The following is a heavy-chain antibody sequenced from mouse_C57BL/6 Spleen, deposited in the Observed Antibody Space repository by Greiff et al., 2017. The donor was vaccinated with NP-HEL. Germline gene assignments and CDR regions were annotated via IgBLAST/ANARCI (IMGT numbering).Heavy chain of an antibody. V-gene: IGHV1-50*01. Sequence: QVQLQQPGAELVKPGASVKLSCKASGYTFTSYWMQWVKQRPGQGLEWIGEIEPSDSYTNYNPKFKGKATLTVDTYTSTAYMQLRSLTSEASAVYNYARDYEGNSGYFDYWGQGTTLTVSS. CDR3: ARDYEGNSGYFDY. CDR2: IEPSDSYT. D-gene: IGHD2-1*01. CDR1: GYTFTSYW. J-gene: IGHJ2*01.